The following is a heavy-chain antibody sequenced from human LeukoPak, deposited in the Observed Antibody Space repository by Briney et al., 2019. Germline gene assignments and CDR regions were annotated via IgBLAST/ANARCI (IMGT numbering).Heavy chain of an antibody. CDR2: IYYSGST. Sequence: PSETLSLTCTVSGGSISSSSYYWGWIRQPPGKGLEWIGSIYYSGSTYYNPSLKSRVTISVDTSKNQFSLKLSSVTAADTAVYYCARHKRRSSILVPPWFDPWGQGTLVTVSS. CDR3: ARHKRRSSILVPPWFDP. CDR1: GGSISSSSYY. J-gene: IGHJ5*02. D-gene: IGHD2-21*01. V-gene: IGHV4-39*01.